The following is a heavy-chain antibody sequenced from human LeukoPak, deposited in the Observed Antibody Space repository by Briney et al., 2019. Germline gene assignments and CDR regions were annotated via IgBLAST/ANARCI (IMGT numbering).Heavy chain of an antibody. J-gene: IGHJ5*02. Sequence: SETLSLTCTVSGGSISSSSYFWGWIRQPPGKGLEWIGRIYTSGSTNYNPSLKSRVTISVDTSKNQFSLKLSSVTAADTAVYYCARDQERAIPPNWFDPWGQGTLVTVSS. CDR1: GGSISSSSYF. V-gene: IGHV4-61*02. CDR2: IYTSGST. D-gene: IGHD1-26*01. CDR3: ARDQERAIPPNWFDP.